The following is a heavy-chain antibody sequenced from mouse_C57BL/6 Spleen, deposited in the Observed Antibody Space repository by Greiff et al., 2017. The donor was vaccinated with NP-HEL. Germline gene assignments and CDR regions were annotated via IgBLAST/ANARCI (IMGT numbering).Heavy chain of an antibody. CDR1: GFNIKDYY. V-gene: IGHV14-1*01. CDR3: TTPFITTVVARPPDY. CDR2: IDPEDGDT. Sequence: EVQLQQSGAELVRPGASVKLSCTASGFNIKDYYMHWVKQRPEQGLEWIGRIDPEDGDTEYAPKFQGKATLNADTSSNTAYLQLSSLTSDDTAVYYCTTPFITTVVARPPDYWGQGTTLTVSS. J-gene: IGHJ2*01. D-gene: IGHD1-1*01.